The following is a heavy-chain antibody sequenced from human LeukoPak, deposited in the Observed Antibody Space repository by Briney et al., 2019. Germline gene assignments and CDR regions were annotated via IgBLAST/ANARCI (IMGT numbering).Heavy chain of an antibody. CDR3: ARGHGVVAASDDAFDI. CDR2: ISTSSIYI. J-gene: IGHJ3*02. V-gene: IGHV3-21*01. Sequence: GGSLRLSCAASGFTFSSYSMNWVRQAPGKGLEWVSSISTSSIYIYYADSMKGRFTISRDNAKKSLYLQMNSLRAEDTAVYYCARGHGVVAASDDAFDIWGXGTMVTVSX. CDR1: GFTFSSYS. D-gene: IGHD2-2*01.